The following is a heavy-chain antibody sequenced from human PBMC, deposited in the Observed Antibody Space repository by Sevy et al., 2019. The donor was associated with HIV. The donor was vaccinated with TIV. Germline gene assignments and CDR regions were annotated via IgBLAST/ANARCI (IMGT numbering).Heavy chain of an antibody. Sequence: GGSLRLSCAASGFTFSKYSMSWVHQPPGKGLEWVSTLSFGCGEINYADSVKGRFTISRDNSKSSVYLQMNNLRPEDTAVYYCAREGCTKPHDYWGQETLVTVPQ. V-gene: IGHV3-23*01. CDR3: AREGCTKPHDY. CDR2: LSFGCGEI. D-gene: IGHD2-8*01. CDR1: GFTFSKYS. J-gene: IGHJ4*02.